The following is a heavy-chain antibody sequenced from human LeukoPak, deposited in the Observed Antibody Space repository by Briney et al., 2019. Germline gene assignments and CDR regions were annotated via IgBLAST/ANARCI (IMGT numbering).Heavy chain of an antibody. J-gene: IGHJ5*02. CDR2: INHSGST. V-gene: IGHV4-34*01. CDR1: GGSFSGYY. CDR3: AGGPVEYYCTSLFIPNRRPFDP. Sequence: PSETLSLTCAVYGGSFSGYYWSWIRQPPGKGLEWIGEINHSGSTNYNPSLKSRVTISLDTSKNQFSLKLSAVTAADTAVYYCAGGPVEYYCTSLFIPNRRPFDPWGQGTLVTVSS. D-gene: IGHD2-2*01.